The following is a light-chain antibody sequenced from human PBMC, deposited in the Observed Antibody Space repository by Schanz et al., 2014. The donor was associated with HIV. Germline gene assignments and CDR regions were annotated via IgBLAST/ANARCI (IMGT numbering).Light chain of an antibody. V-gene: IGKV1-17*01. CDR2: AAS. CDR1: QAISND. CDR3: LQYNNYPWT. J-gene: IGKJ1*01. Sequence: DIQMTQSPSSLSASVGDRVTITCRASQAISNDLGWYQQKPGRGPKRLIYAASSLESGVPSRFSGSGSGTDVTLTISSLQPEDFATYYCLQYNNYPWTFGPGTKVEVK.